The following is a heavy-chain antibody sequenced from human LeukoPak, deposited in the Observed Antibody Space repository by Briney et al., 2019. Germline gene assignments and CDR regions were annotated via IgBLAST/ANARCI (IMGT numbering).Heavy chain of an antibody. D-gene: IGHD2-21*02. Sequence: GESLKISCKGSGYSFTSYWIGWVRQMPGKGLEWMGIIYPGDSDTRYSPSFQGQVTISADKSISTAYLQWSSLKASDTAMYYCARQIGVVTAKGAFDIWGQGTMVTVSS. CDR3: ARQIGVVTAKGAFDI. J-gene: IGHJ3*02. CDR2: IYPGDSDT. V-gene: IGHV5-51*01. CDR1: GYSFTSYW.